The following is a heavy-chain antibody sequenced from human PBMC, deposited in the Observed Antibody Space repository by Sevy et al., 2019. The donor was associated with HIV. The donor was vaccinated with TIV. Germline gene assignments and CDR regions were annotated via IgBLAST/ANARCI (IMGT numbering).Heavy chain of an antibody. CDR3: VRDGWDY. CDR1: GFTFSTST. V-gene: IGHV3-21*01. CDR2: MTSSGSYI. J-gene: IGHJ4*02. Sequence: GWSLRLSCAASGFTFSTSTMNWVRQAPGKGLEWVSVMTSSGSYILYADSVKGRFTISRDNAENSVFLQMDSLRVEDEAVYCCVRDGWDYWGQGTLVTVSS. D-gene: IGHD2-15*01.